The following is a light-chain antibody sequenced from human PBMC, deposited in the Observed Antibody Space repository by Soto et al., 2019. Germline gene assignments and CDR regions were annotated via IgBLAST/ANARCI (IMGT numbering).Light chain of an antibody. CDR1: QNIDNC. CDR2: AAS. CDR3: LQIYTDSAR. Sequence: DIQMIQSPYSLSASVGDRVTITCRASQNIDNCLSWYQQKPGKAPKLLIYAASSLHSGVQSRFSCSGTRTDFTLTISSLQREDLATCYCLQIYTDSARFGQGNRVEIK. J-gene: IGKJ1*01. V-gene: IGKV1-39*01.